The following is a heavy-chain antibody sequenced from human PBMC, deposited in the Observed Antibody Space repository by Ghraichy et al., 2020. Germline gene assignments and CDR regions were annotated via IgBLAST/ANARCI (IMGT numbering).Heavy chain of an antibody. J-gene: IGHJ4*02. CDR2: ISGSGGST. V-gene: IGHV3-23*01. D-gene: IGHD2-21*02. CDR3: AKDPYIVVVTATFDY. CDR1: GFTFSSYA. Sequence: GGSLRLSCAASGFTFSSYAMSWVRQAPGKGLEWVSAISGSGGSTYYADSVKGRFTISRDNSKNTLYLQMNSLRAEDTAVYYCAKDPYIVVVTATFDYWGQGTLVTVSS.